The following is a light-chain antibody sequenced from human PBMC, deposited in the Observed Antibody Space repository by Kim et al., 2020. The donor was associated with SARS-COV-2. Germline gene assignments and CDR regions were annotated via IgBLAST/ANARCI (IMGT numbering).Light chain of an antibody. J-gene: IGLJ1*01. CDR2: DVS. CDR3: CSYAGSPYV. CDR1: SSDGGGYNY. V-gene: IGLV2-11*01. Sequence: PGQSVTISCTGTSSDGGGYNYVSWYQQHPGKAPKLMIYDVSKRPSGVPDRFSGSKSGNTASLTISGLQAEDEADYYCCSYAGSPYVFGTGTKVTVL.